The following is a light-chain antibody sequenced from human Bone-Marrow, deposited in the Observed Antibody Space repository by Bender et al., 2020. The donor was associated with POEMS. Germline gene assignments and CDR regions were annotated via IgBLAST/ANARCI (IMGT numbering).Light chain of an antibody. CDR1: SNDVGEYDY. J-gene: IGLJ1*01. Sequence: QSALTQPHSVSGSPGQSVIISCTGTSNDVGEYDYVSWYQLFPGKAPKVIIYDVTKRPSGVPDRFSGSKSGSTASLTISGLQAEDEADYYCSSYAGVNTYVFGGGTQVTVL. V-gene: IGLV2-11*01. CDR2: DVT. CDR3: SSYAGVNTYV.